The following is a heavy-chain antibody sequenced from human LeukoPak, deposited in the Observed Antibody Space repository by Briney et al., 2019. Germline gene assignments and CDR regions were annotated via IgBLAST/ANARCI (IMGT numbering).Heavy chain of an antibody. Sequence: GGSLRLSCPASGFTFSNYGMHWVRQAPGKGLEWVAFIRYDGSNKYYAGSVKGRFTISRDNSKNTLYLQMNSLRSGDTAVYYCAKDRFGYCSGSSCSYFDYWGQGTLVTVSS. CDR3: AKDRFGYCSGSSCSYFDY. CDR1: GFTFSNYG. J-gene: IGHJ4*02. D-gene: IGHD2-2*03. CDR2: IRYDGSNK. V-gene: IGHV3-30*02.